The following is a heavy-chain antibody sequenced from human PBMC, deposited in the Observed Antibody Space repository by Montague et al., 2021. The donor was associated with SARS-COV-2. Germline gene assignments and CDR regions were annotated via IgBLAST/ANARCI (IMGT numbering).Heavy chain of an antibody. CDR1: GYSFTSYW. CDR3: ARHPRYCSGGSCYSGGEFDY. V-gene: IGHV5-51*01. J-gene: IGHJ4*02. D-gene: IGHD2-15*01. CDR2: IYPGDSDT. Sequence: QSGAEVKKPGESLKISCKGSGYSFTSYWIDWVRQMPGKGLEWMGVIYPGDSDTRYSPSFHSQVTISADKSISTAYLQWGSLKASDTAMYYCARHPRYCSGGSCYSGGEFDYWGQGTLVTVSS.